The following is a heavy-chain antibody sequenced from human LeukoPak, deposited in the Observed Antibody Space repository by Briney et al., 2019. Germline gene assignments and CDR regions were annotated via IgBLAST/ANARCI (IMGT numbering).Heavy chain of an antibody. V-gene: IGHV1-69*04. CDR2: IIVILGVT. D-gene: IGHD5-24*01. CDR3: ARAPREMAGPVDY. Sequence: SVKVSCKAPGGPFNSYAINWVRQAPGQGLEWMGRIIVILGVTNYAQKFQGRVTITADKSTSTAYMELSSLRSEDTAVYYCARAPREMAGPVDYWGQGTLVTVSS. J-gene: IGHJ4*02. CDR1: GGPFNSYA.